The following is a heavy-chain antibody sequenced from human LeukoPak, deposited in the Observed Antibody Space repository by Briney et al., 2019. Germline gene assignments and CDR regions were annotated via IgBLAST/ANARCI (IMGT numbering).Heavy chain of an antibody. J-gene: IGHJ6*03. CDR1: GGSTSSYY. V-gene: IGHV4-59*01. Sequence: SETLSLTCTVSGGSTSSYYWSWIRQPPGKGLEWIGYIYYSGSTNYNPSLKSRVTISVDTSKNQFSLKLSSVTAADTAVYYCARDAPYYMDVWGKGTTVTISS. CDR3: ARDAPYYMDV. CDR2: IYYSGST.